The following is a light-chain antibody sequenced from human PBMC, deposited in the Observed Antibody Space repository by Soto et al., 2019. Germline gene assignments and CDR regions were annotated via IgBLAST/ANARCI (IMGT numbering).Light chain of an antibody. V-gene: IGLV2-14*01. CDR2: DVN. Sequence: QSVLTQPASVSGSPGQSITISCTGTSSDVGDYNYVSWYQQHPGKAPKLMIFDVNNRPSGVSNRFSGSKSGNTASLTISGLQAEDEAEYYCSSYTSSSTYVFGTGTKVTVL. CDR1: SSDVGDYNY. CDR3: SSYTSSSTYV. J-gene: IGLJ1*01.